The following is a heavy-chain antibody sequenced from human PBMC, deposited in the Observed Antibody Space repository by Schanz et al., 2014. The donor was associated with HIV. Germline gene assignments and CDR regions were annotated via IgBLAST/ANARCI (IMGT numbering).Heavy chain of an antibody. D-gene: IGHD1-26*01. CDR3: VRAASFHFDKEGYYRNWYFDF. CDR2: VNPESGNT. CDR1: GYTFTDYY. V-gene: IGHV1-8*02. J-gene: IGHJ2*01. Sequence: QVHLVQSETAVQRPGASVKVSCKASGYTFTDYYISWVRQAPGQGLEWMGWVNPESGNTGMADTFLGRLSLTRFTSTGTAYMELDSLRSEDTAIYYCVRAASFHFDKEGYYRNWYFDFWGRGTLVAVSS.